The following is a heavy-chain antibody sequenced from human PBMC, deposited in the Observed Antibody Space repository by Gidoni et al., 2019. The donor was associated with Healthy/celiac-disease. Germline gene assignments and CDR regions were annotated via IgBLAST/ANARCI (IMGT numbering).Heavy chain of an antibody. J-gene: IGHJ6*02. CDR1: GFTFGDYA. D-gene: IGHD3-3*01. V-gene: IGHV3-49*05. CDR3: TRDPSTPYDFWSGYHQEPYYYYYGMDV. Sequence: EVQLVESGGGLVKPGRSLRLSCTASGFTFGDYAMSWFRQAPGHGMEWVGFIRSKAYGGTTEYAASGKGRFTISRDDSKSIAYLQMNGLKTEDTAVYYCTRDPSTPYDFWSGYHQEPYYYYYGMDVWGQGTTVTVSS. CDR2: IRSKAYGGTT.